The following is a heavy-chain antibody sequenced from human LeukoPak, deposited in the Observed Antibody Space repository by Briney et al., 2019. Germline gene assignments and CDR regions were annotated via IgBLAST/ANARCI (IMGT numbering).Heavy chain of an antibody. D-gene: IGHD6-13*01. CDR2: IYTSGST. J-gene: IGHJ4*02. CDR3: ASEYSSSWYVNY. V-gene: IGHV4-4*07. Sequence: PSETLSLTCTVSGGSISSYYWSWIRQPAGKGLEWIGRIYTSGSTNYNPSLKSRVTMSVDTSKNQFSLKLSSETAADTAVYYCASEYSSSWYVNYWGQGTLVTVSS. CDR1: GGSISSYY.